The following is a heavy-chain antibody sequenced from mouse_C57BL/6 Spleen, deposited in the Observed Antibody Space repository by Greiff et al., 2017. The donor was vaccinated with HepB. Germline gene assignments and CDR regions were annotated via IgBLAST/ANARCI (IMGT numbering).Heavy chain of an antibody. CDR3: ARKLTGRGAMDY. CDR1: GYTFTSYW. Sequence: QVQLKQPGAELVKPGASVKLSCKASGYTFTSYWMQWVKQRPGQGLEWIGEIDPSDSYTNYNQKFKGKATLTVDTSSSTAYMQLSSLTSEDSAVYYCARKLTGRGAMDYWGQGTSVTVSS. CDR2: IDPSDSYT. D-gene: IGHD4-1*01. J-gene: IGHJ4*01. V-gene: IGHV1-50*01.